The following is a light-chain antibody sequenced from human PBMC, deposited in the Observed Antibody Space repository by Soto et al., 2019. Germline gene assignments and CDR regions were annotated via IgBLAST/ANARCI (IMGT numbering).Light chain of an antibody. Sequence: QSVLTQPPSVSAAPGQKVTISCSGSISEIENNYISWYQHLPATAPKLLIYQSNKRPSGIPDRFSGSKSGTSATLGITGLQTEDEAEYYCGTWSSSLSAGLFGGGTKLTVL. J-gene: IGLJ3*02. CDR2: QSN. V-gene: IGLV1-51*02. CDR3: GTWSSSLSAGL. CDR1: ISEIENNY.